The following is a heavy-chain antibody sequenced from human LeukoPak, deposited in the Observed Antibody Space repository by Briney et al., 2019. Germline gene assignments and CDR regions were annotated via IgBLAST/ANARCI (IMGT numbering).Heavy chain of an antibody. J-gene: IGHJ4*02. V-gene: IGHV3-23*01. CDR1: GFTFSSYA. CDR2: ISGSGGST. Sequence: TGGSLRLSCAASGFTFSSYAMSWVRQAPGKGLEWVSAISGSGGSTYYADSVKGRFTISRDNSKNTLYLQMNSLRAEDTAVYYCAKQLRYFDWSTFDYWGQGTLVTVSS. CDR3: AKQLRYFDWSTFDY. D-gene: IGHD3-9*01.